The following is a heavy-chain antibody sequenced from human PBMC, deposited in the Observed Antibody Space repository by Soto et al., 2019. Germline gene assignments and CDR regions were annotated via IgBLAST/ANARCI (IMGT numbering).Heavy chain of an antibody. CDR2: INPNSGGT. CDR1: GYTFTNYY. Sequence: ASVKVSCKASGYTFTNYYMHWVRQAPGQGLEWMGWINPNSGGTKYAQKFRGRVTMTRDTSISTAYMDLSRLRSDDSAVYYCARQLAYCGGDCYTEPIDYWGQGTLVTVSS. D-gene: IGHD2-21*02. V-gene: IGHV1-2*02. CDR3: ARQLAYCGGDCYTEPIDY. J-gene: IGHJ4*02.